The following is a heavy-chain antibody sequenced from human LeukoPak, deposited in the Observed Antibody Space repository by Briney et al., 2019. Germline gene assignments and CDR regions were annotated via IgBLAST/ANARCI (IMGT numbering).Heavy chain of an antibody. Sequence: PGGSLRLSCTVSGFTVSSNSMSWVRQAPGKGLEWVSFIYSDNTHYSDSVKGRFNISRDNSKNTLYLQMNSLRAEDTAVYYCAREGGTKSYSGSYEGGWFNYWGQGTLVTVSS. J-gene: IGHJ4*02. D-gene: IGHD1-26*01. CDR3: AREGGTKSYSGSYEGGWFNY. V-gene: IGHV3-53*01. CDR2: IYSDNT. CDR1: GFTVSSNS.